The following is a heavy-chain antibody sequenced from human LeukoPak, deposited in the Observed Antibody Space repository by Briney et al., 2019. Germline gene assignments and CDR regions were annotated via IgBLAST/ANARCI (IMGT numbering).Heavy chain of an antibody. CDR2: ISSNSATV. V-gene: IGHV3-48*02. J-gene: IGHJ4*02. Sequence: GGSLRLSCAASGFDFNKYNMNWVRQAPGKGLEWLSYISSNSATVYYADSVMGRFTISRDNDKNSLYLRVNSLRDEDTAVYYCARDYYGAGSYPFDYWGQGTLVTVSS. CDR3: ARDYYGAGSYPFDY. CDR1: GFDFNKYN. D-gene: IGHD3-10*01.